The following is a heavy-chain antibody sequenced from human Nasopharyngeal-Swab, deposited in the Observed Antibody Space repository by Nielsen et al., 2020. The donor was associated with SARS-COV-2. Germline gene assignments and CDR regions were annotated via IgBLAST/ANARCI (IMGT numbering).Heavy chain of an antibody. CDR3: ARTDSSWYYFDY. V-gene: IGHV3-30*03. CDR2: ISFDGSKK. Sequence: GESLKISCAASGFTFNSHGMHWVRQAPGKGLEWVAVISFDGSKKYYADSVKGRFTISRDNAKNSLYLQMNSLRAEDTAVYYCARTDSSWYYFDYWGQGTLVTVSS. CDR1: GFTFNSHG. J-gene: IGHJ4*02. D-gene: IGHD6-13*01.